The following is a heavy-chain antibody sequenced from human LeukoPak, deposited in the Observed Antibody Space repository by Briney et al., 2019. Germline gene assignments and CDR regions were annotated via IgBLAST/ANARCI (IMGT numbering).Heavy chain of an antibody. J-gene: IGHJ6*02. V-gene: IGHV3-23*01. CDR1: GFTFSIYA. Sequence: GGSLRLSCAASGFTFSIYAMSWVRQAPGRGLEWVSAISGSGGSTYYADSVKGRFTISGDNSKNTLYLQMNNLRAEDTAVYYCAKSSSYYYYGMDVWGQGTTVTVSS. CDR3: AKSSSYYYYGMDV. CDR2: ISGSGGST.